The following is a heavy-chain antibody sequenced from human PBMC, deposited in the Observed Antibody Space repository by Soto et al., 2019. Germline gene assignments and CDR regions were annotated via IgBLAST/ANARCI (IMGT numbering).Heavy chain of an antibody. Sequence: SETLSLTCTVSGASITSLYYYWGWIRQPPGKGLEWIGSSYHSGSTYYAPSLMSRVAMSVDTSKNQFSLKLNSVTAADTAVYYCARRGWGSSSFFDYWGQGTLVTVSS. V-gene: IGHV4-39*01. CDR3: ARRGWGSSSFFDY. J-gene: IGHJ4*02. D-gene: IGHD6-6*01. CDR2: SYHSGST. CDR1: GASITSLYYY.